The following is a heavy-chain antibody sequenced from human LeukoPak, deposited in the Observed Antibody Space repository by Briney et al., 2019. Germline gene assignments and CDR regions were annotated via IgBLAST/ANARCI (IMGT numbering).Heavy chain of an antibody. CDR2: IRYDGSDK. Sequence: PGGSLRLSCAASGFTFSSYGMHWVRQAPGKGLEWVSFIRYDGSDKYYADSVRGRFTISRDNSKNTLYLQMNSLRAEDTALYYCAKAFSGSYYYFDYWGQGTLVTVSS. V-gene: IGHV3-30*02. CDR3: AKAFSGSYYYFDY. J-gene: IGHJ4*02. CDR1: GFTFSSYG. D-gene: IGHD1-26*01.